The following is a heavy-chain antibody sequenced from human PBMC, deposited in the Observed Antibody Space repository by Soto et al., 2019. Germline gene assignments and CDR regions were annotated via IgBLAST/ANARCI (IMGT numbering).Heavy chain of an antibody. D-gene: IGHD2-2*01. Sequence: GASVKVSCKASGGTFSSYAISWVRQAPGQGLEWMGGIIPIFGTANYAQKFQGRVTITADESTSTAYMELSSLRSEDTAVYYCAVVGAIVVVPAGMPGDYWGRGTLVTVSS. CDR2: IIPIFGTA. V-gene: IGHV1-69*13. CDR3: AVVGAIVVVPAGMPGDY. CDR1: GGTFSSYA. J-gene: IGHJ4*02.